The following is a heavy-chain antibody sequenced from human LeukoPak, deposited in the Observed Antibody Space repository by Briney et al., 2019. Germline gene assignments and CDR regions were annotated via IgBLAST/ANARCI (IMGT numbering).Heavy chain of an antibody. CDR1: GYTFTNHA. CDR3: ARAFQSLGGLSLPDY. D-gene: IGHD3-16*02. CDR2: IDTNTGNP. J-gene: IGHJ4*02. Sequence: ASVKVSCKASGYTFTNHAINWVRQAPGQGLEYMGWIDTNTGNPTYAQAFTGRIVFSLDTSVSTTYLQISSLKAEDTAVYFCARAFQSLGGLSLPDYWGQGTLLTVSS. V-gene: IGHV7-4-1*02.